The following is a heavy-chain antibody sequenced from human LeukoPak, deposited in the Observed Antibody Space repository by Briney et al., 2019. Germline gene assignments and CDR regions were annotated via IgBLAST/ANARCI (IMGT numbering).Heavy chain of an antibody. CDR2: INHSGST. V-gene: IGHV4-34*01. Sequence: PSETLSLTCAVYGGSFSGYYWSWIHQPPGKGLEWIGEINHSGSTNCNPSLRSRVTISIDTSKNQFSLKLSSVTAADTAVYYCASSPWESPYYYYYMDVWGKGTTVTVSS. J-gene: IGHJ6*03. CDR3: ASSPWESPYYYYYMDV. CDR1: GGSFSGYY. D-gene: IGHD1-26*01.